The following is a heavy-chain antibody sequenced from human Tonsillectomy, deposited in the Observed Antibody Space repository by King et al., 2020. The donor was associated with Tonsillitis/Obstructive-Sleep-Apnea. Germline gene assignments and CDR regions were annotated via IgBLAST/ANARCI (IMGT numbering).Heavy chain of an antibody. Sequence: VQLVESGAEVKKPGETLRIYCKGSGDSVTSYWISGGRQMPGECLGWMWRIVHSDSYTNYSPSFQGHVTTSADKSSSTAYLQWSSLKASDTAMYYCARKGKGSGSYEFDYWGQGTLVTVSS. CDR3: ARKGKGSGSYEFDY. CDR1: GDSVTSYW. J-gene: IGHJ4*02. D-gene: IGHD3-10*01. CDR2: IVHSDSYT. V-gene: IGHV5-10-1*01.